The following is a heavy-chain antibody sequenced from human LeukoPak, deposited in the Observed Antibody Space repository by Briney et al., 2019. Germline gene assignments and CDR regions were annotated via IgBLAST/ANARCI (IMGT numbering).Heavy chain of an antibody. CDR1: GFTFSSYW. Sequence: QTGGSLRLSCAASGFTFSSYWMHWVRQAPGKGLEWISAISGSGASTYYADSVKGRFTISRDNSKNTLYLQMNSLRAEDTAVYYCAKDLSYSSGWYFDYWGQGTLVTVSS. J-gene: IGHJ4*02. CDR3: AKDLSYSSGWYFDY. V-gene: IGHV3-23*01. CDR2: ISGSGAST. D-gene: IGHD6-19*01.